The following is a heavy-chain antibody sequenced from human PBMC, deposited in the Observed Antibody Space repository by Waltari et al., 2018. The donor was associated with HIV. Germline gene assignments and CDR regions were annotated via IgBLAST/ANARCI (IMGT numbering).Heavy chain of an antibody. J-gene: IGHJ5*02. V-gene: IGHV1-2*02. CDR1: GYTFTAYY. Sequence: QVQLVQSGAEVKKPGASVKVSCKASGYTFTAYYIHWVRQAPGQGLEWMGWMNPNSGGTNYPQKFKGRVTMTRDTSIKTAYLQLSGLTSDDTVLYWCSRGGTILTGYYPSGVSWGQGTPVTVSS. CDR3: SRGGTILTGYYPSGVS. CDR2: MNPNSGGT. D-gene: IGHD3-9*01.